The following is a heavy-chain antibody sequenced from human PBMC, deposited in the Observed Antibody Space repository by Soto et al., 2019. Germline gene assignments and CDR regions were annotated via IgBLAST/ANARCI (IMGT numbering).Heavy chain of an antibody. CDR1: NGSVSSGTYS. CDR3: ARGHYYYGMDV. CDR2: IYYSGTT. J-gene: IGHJ6*02. Sequence: SETLSLTCTVSNGSVSSGTYSWSWVRQPPGKGLEWIGYIYYSGTTYYTPSLKSRLTMSMDRANDHFSLNLTSVTAADTAVYFCARGHYYYGMDVWGQGITVTVAS. V-gene: IGHV4-30-2*01.